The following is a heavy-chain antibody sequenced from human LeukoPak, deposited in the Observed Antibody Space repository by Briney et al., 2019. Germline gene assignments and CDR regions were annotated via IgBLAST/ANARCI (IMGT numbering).Heavy chain of an antibody. D-gene: IGHD3-3*01. CDR3: AKVGQSGVGLYYDFWSGYFDY. V-gene: IGHV3-23*01. CDR2: ISGSGGNT. Sequence: GGSLRLSCAVSGFTFSSYAMIWVRQAPGKGLEWVSTISGSGGNTYFADSVKGRFTISRDNSKNTLYLQMNSLRAEDTAIYYCAKVGQSGVGLYYDFWSGYFDYWGQGTLVTVSA. J-gene: IGHJ4*02. CDR1: GFTFSSYA.